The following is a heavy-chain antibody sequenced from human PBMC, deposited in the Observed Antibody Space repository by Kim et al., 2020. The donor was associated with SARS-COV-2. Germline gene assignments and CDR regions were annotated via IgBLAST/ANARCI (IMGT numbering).Heavy chain of an antibody. J-gene: IGHJ5*01. Sequence: GESLKISCKASGYSFAGNWIGWVRQMPGKGLEWMGSIFPGDSDTRYSPSFHGQVNISADLSTKTAYLQWSSLGASDTAMYYCARGHLILGNSKFDSWGQGTLVTVSS. CDR3: ARGHLILGNSKFDS. CDR1: GYSFAGNW. CDR2: IFPGDSDT. D-gene: IGHD3-3*01. V-gene: IGHV5-51*01.